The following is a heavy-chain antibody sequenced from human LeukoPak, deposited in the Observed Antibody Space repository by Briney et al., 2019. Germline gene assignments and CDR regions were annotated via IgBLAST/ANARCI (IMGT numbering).Heavy chain of an antibody. CDR1: GFTFSSNW. J-gene: IGHJ6*03. Sequence: GGSLRLSGAASGFTFSSNWMNWVRQAPGKGLEWVSSISSTTTYIKYADSVKGRFTTSRDDAKSSLFLQMNSLRADDTAVYYCARPGRGPGDFYYMDVWGKGTTVTVSS. D-gene: IGHD1-14*01. V-gene: IGHV3-21*06. CDR3: ARPGRGPGDFYYMDV. CDR2: ISSTTTYI.